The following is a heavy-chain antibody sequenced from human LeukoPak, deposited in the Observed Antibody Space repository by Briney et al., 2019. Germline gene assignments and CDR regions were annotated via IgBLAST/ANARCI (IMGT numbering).Heavy chain of an antibody. CDR1: GGSISSGGYS. CDR3: ARAISSSWYEKPPSKEYNWFDP. CDR2: IYYSGST. D-gene: IGHD6-13*01. J-gene: IGHJ5*02. Sequence: PSQTLSLTCAVSGGSISSGGYSWSWIRQPPGKGLEWIGYIYYSGSTYYNPSLKSRVTISVDTSKNQFSLKLSSVTAADTAVYYCARAISSSWYEKPPSKEYNWFDPWGQGTLVTVSS. V-gene: IGHV4-30-4*07.